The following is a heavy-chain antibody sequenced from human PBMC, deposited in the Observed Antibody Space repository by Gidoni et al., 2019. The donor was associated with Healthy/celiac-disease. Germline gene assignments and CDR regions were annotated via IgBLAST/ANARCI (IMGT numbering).Heavy chain of an antibody. CDR2: IYPGDSDT. CDR3: ARSPFVRGTYYDFWSGYYNWFDP. J-gene: IGHJ5*02. V-gene: IGHV5-51*01. Sequence: EVQLVQSGAEVKKPGESLKISCKGSGYSFTSYWIGWVRQMPGKGLEWMGIIYPGDSDTRYSPSFQGQVTISADKSISTAYLQWSSLKASDTAMYYCARSPFVRGTYYDFWSGYYNWFDPWGQGTLVTVSS. D-gene: IGHD3-3*01. CDR1: GYSFTSYW.